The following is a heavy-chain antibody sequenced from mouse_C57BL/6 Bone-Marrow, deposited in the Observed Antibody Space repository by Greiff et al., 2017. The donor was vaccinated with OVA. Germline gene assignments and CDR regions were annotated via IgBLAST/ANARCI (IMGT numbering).Heavy chain of an antibody. V-gene: IGHV1-59*01. J-gene: IGHJ2*01. CDR3: ARGWLGY. D-gene: IGHD2-3*01. CDR1: GYTFTSYW. Sequence: QVQLQQPGAELVRPGTSVKLSCKASGYTFTSYWMHWVKRRPGQGLEWIGVIDPSDSYTNYNQKFKGKATLTVDTSSSTAYMQLSSLTSEDSAVYYCARGWLGYWGQGTTLTVSS. CDR2: IDPSDSYT.